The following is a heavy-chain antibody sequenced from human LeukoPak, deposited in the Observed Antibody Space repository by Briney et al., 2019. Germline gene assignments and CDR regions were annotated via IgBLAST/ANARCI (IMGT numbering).Heavy chain of an antibody. CDR3: ARDGHTAMVMFGY. D-gene: IGHD5-18*01. J-gene: IGHJ4*02. V-gene: IGHV1-18*01. CDR1: GYTFTGYG. CDR2: ISAYNGNT. Sequence: ASVTVSCKASGYTFTGYGISWVRQAPGQGLEWMGWISAYNGNTNYAQKLQGRVTMTTDTSTTTAYLEVRSLRSDDTGVYYCARDGHTAMVMFGYWGQGTLVTVSS.